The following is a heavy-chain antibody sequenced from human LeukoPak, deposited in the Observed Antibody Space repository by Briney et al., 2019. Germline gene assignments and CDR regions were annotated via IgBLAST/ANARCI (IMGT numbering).Heavy chain of an antibody. CDR2: IIPILGIA. Sequence: SVKVSCKASGGTFSSYAISWVRQAPGQGLEWMGRIIPILGIANYAQKFQGRVTITADKSTSTAYMELSSLRSEDTAVYYCAREKRPYNWNDDALDYWGQGTLVTVSS. V-gene: IGHV1-69*04. D-gene: IGHD1-1*01. CDR1: GGTFSSYA. J-gene: IGHJ4*02. CDR3: AREKRPYNWNDDALDY.